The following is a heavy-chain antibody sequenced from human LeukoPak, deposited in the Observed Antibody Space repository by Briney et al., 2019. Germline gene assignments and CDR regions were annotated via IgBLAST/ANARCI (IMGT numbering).Heavy chain of an antibody. CDR3: ARDPVRYYDSSGYYFI. J-gene: IGHJ4*02. CDR1: GYTFTSYG. Sequence: ASVNVSCKASGYTFTSYGISWVRQAPGQGLEWMGWISAYNGNTNYAQKLQGRVTMTTDTSTSTAYMELRSLRSDDTAVYYCARDPVRYYDSSGYYFIWGQGTLVTVSS. CDR2: ISAYNGNT. D-gene: IGHD3-22*01. V-gene: IGHV1-18*01.